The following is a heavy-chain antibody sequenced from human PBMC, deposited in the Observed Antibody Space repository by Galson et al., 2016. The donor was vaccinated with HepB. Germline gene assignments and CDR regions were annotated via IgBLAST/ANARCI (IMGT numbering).Heavy chain of an antibody. V-gene: IGHV3-21*01. CDR2: ISSSSSYI. CDR3: ARDHGESGFLEWLNHYYGMDV. CDR1: GFTFSSYN. D-gene: IGHD3-3*01. Sequence: SLRLSCAASGFTFSSYNMNWVRQAPGKGLEWVSSISSSSSYIYFADSVKGRFTISRDKAENSLYLQLNSLRAEDTAVYYCARDHGESGFLEWLNHYYGMDVWGQGTTVTVSS. J-gene: IGHJ6*02.